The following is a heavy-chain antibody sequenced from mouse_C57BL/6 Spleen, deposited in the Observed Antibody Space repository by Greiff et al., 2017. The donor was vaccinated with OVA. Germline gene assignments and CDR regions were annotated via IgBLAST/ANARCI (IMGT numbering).Heavy chain of an antibody. CDR3: ARGGWLRRDFDY. CDR2: IYPGDGDT. V-gene: IGHV1-82*01. CDR1: GYAFSSSW. D-gene: IGHD2-2*01. Sequence: VQLQQSGPELVKPGASVKISCKASGYAFSSSWMNWVKQRPGKGLEWIGRIYPGDGDTNYNGKFKGKATLTADKSSSTAYMQLSSLTSEDSAVYFCARGGWLRRDFDYWGQGTTLTVSS. J-gene: IGHJ2*01.